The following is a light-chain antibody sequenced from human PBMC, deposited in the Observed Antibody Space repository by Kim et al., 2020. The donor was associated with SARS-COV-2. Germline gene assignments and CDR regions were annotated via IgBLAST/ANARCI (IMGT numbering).Light chain of an antibody. CDR1: KLGDKY. CDR3: QAWDSSTAV. Sequence: VSPGKTASITCSGSKLGDKYADWYQKKPGQSPVLVIYQHTKRPSGISQRFSGSSSGNTATLTISRAQTMDEADYYCQAWDSSTAVFGGGTQLTVL. V-gene: IGLV3-1*01. J-gene: IGLJ3*02. CDR2: QHT.